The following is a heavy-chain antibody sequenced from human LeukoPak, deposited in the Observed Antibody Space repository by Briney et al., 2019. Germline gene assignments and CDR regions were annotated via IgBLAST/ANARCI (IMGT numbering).Heavy chain of an antibody. CDR1: GGTFSSYA. CDR2: IIPIFGTA. J-gene: IGHJ4*02. Sequence: SVKVSCKASGGTFSSYAISWVRQAPGQGLEWMGGIIPIFGTANYAQKFQGRVTITADESTSTAYMELSSLRSEATVVYYSASGRRVPIFVVVTPFDYWGQGTLVAVSS. V-gene: IGHV1-69*13. D-gene: IGHD3-3*01. CDR3: ASGRRVPIFVVVTPFDY.